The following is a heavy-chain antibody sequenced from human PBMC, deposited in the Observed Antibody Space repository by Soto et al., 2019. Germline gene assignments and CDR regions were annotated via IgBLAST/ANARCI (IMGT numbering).Heavy chain of an antibody. D-gene: IGHD4-4*01. J-gene: IGHJ6*02. CDR2: VYGGDSDA. Sequence: GESLKVSCQGSGYSFTNYWSGWVRRMPGKDLEWMGGVYGGDSDARYSPSFQGQVTISADKSITTAYRQWSSLKTSDTAIYYCARLQNVGVLPSSTGDYKSTPSNGLDVWGQRTTVTVSS. CDR3: ARLQNVGVLPSSTGDYKSTPSNGLDV. CDR1: GYSFTNYW. V-gene: IGHV5-51*01.